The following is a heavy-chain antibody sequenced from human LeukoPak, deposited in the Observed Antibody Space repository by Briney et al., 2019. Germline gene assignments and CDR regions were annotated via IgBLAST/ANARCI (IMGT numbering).Heavy chain of an antibody. CDR2: ISSSSSYI. D-gene: IGHD4-11*01. CDR1: GFTFSSYS. CDR3: AREVTTVTVRFDP. Sequence: GGSPRLSCAASGFTFSSYSMNWVRQAPGKGLEWVSSISSSSSYIYYADSVKGRFTISRDNAKNSLYLQMNSLRAEDTAVYYCAREVTTVTVRFDPWGQGTLVTVSS. V-gene: IGHV3-21*01. J-gene: IGHJ5*02.